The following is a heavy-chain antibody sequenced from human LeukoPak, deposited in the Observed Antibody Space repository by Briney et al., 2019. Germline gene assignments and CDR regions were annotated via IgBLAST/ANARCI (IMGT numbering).Heavy chain of an antibody. CDR1: GGSISSYY. V-gene: IGHV4-4*07. CDR2: IYTSGST. CDR3: ARSYCSGGSCYPDY. Sequence: SETLSLTWTVSGGSISSYYWSWVRQPAGKGLEWIGRIYTSGSTNFNPSLKSRVTMSVDTSKNQFSLKLSSVTAADTAVYYCARSYCSGGSCYPDYWGQGTLVTVSS. J-gene: IGHJ4*02. D-gene: IGHD2-15*01.